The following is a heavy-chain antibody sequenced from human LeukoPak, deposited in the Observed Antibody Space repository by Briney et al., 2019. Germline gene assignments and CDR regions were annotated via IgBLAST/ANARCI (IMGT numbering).Heavy chain of an antibody. CDR1: GGSISSYY. J-gene: IGHJ4*02. V-gene: IGHV4-59*01. Sequence: TSETLSLTCTVSGGSISSYYWSWIRQPPGKGLKWIGYIYYSGSTNYNPSLKSRVTISVDTSKNQFSLKLSSVTAADTAVYYCASRRYSSGWYVYWGQGTLVTVSS. D-gene: IGHD6-19*01. CDR2: IYYSGST. CDR3: ASRRYSSGWYVY.